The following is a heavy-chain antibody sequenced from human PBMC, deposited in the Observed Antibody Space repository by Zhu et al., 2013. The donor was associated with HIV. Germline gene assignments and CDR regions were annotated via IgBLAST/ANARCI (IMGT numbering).Heavy chain of an antibody. V-gene: IGHV1-69*01. CDR2: IIPIIGTP. D-gene: IGHD6-19*01. CDR1: GGNFASYG. Sequence: QVHLVQSGAEVKKPGSSVKVSCKGSGGNFASYGFSWVRQAPGQGLEWVGGIIPIIGTPHYAQNFQGRLTITADESRNSAFLELSRLRSEDTAVYYCARGTGVTGPGQFYYYAMDVWGQGPRSPSP. J-gene: IGHJ6*02. CDR3: ARGTGVTGPGQFYYYAMDV.